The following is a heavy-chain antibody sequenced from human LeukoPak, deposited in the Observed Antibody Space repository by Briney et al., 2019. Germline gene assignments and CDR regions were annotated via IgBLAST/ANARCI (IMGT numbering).Heavy chain of an antibody. CDR1: GYAFTNYA. D-gene: IGHD3-3*01. Sequence: GASVKVSCKASGYAFTNYAENWLRQAPGQRLEWMGWINAGNGDTKFSQNYQARVTITRDASASTAYMELSSLTSEDTAVYFCASGLWSAHRREYYFDSWGQGTLVTVSS. V-gene: IGHV1-3*01. CDR3: ASGLWSAHRREYYFDS. J-gene: IGHJ4*02. CDR2: INAGNGDT.